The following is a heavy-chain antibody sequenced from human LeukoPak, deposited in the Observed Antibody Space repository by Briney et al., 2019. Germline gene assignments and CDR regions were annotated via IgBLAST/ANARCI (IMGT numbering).Heavy chain of an antibody. Sequence: GASVKVSCKASGYTFTSYDINWVRQATGQGLEWMGWMNPQSGYTGYAQKFQGRVTMTRDTSISTAYMELGSLRSEDTAMYYRARVIGSIDYWGQGTLVTVSS. CDR2: MNPQSGYT. D-gene: IGHD1-26*01. CDR3: ARVIGSIDY. V-gene: IGHV1-8*01. J-gene: IGHJ4*02. CDR1: GYTFTSYD.